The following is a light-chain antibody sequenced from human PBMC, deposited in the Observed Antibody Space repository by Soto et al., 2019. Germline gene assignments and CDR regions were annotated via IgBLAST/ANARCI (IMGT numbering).Light chain of an antibody. J-gene: IGLJ3*02. CDR2: NTN. CDR3: SSFAGANTWV. CDR1: SDSVSASHF. V-gene: IGLV8-61*01. Sequence: QTVVTQEPSFSVSPGGTVTLTCGLSSDSVSASHFPSWYQQTPGQAPRTLIYNTNTRSSGVPDRFSGSKSGNAAFLTVSGLQAEDEAGYYCSSFAGANTWVFGGGTKLTVL.